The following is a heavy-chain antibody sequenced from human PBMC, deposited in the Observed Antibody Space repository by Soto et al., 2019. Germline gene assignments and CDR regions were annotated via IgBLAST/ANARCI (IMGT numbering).Heavy chain of an antibody. Sequence: QVQLVQSAADVKKPGASVRVSCEANGFTFRSYAVHWLRQAPGQRFEWMGWVNAGNGNTKYSQKFQGRLSLTRDTSASASYMVLHSLTSEDTSVYYCALGLAALLGWVEALGQGTLISVSS. V-gene: IGHV1-3*01. D-gene: IGHD3-9*01. CDR3: ALGLAALLGWVEA. J-gene: IGHJ5*02. CDR2: VNAGNGNT. CDR1: GFTFRSYA.